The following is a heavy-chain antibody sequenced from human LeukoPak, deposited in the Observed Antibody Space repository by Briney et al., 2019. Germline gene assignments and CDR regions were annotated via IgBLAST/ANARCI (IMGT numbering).Heavy chain of an antibody. J-gene: IGHJ4*02. CDR3: ARDKLGGFGFDY. CDR1: GGSISSGAYY. D-gene: IGHD7-27*01. CDR2: IYYSGST. Sequence: SETLSLTCTVSGGSISSGAYYWSWIRQHPGKGLECIGFIYYSGSTYYNPSLKSRVTISVDTSKNPFSLKLSSVTAADTAVYYCARDKLGGFGFDYWGQGTLVTVSS. V-gene: IGHV4-31*03.